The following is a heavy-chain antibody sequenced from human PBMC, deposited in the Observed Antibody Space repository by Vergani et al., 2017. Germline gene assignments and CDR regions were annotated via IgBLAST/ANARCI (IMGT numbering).Heavy chain of an antibody. CDR1: GGTFSSYA. V-gene: IGHV1-69*01. D-gene: IGHD3-3*01. J-gene: IGHJ4*02. CDR2: IIPIFGTA. CDR3: AGHVDDFWSGYYRH. Sequence: QVQLVQSGAEVKKPGSSVKVSCKASGGTFSSYAISWVRQAPGQGLEWMGGIIPIFGTANYAQKFQGRVTITADESTSTAYMALSSLRSEDTAMYYCAGHVDDFWSGYYRHWGQGTLVTVSS.